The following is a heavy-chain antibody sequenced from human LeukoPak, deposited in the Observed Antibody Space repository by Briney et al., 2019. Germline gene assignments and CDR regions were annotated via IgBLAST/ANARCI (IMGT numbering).Heavy chain of an antibody. CDR3: ARWAGYSISWHYFNY. CDR1: GYTFTSYW. CDR2: VHPGDSDI. Sequence: GESLKISCKGSGYTFTSYWIGWVRQMPGKGLEWMGSVHPGDSDIRYSPSSQGQVTISADKSISTTYLQWSSLRASDTAMYYCARWAGYSISWHYFNYWGQGTLVTVSS. V-gene: IGHV5-51*01. D-gene: IGHD6-13*01. J-gene: IGHJ4*02.